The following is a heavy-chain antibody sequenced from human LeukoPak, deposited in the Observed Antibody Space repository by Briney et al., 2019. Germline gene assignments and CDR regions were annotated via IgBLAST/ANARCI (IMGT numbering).Heavy chain of an antibody. J-gene: IGHJ4*02. Sequence: SETLSLTCSVSGGSLSSHYWSWIRQPPGKGLELIGHIHDTGSTFFNPSLRGRVTISLDTSNNQFSLKLTSMTAADTAVYYCARFSSGCSTSSCYLTYWGQGTLVTVS. CDR2: IHDTGST. D-gene: IGHD2-2*01. CDR1: GGSLSSHY. CDR3: ARFSSGCSTSSCYLTY. V-gene: IGHV4-59*11.